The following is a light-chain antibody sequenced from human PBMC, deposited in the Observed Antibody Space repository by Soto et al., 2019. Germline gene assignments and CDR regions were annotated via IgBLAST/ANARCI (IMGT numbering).Light chain of an antibody. Sequence: QAVVTQSASVSGSPGQSITISYTGTSSDVGGYNYVSWYQQHPGKAPKLIIYDVSNRPSGVSTRFSGSKSGNTASLTISGLQAEDEADYSCSSYTSTNSWVFGGGTKLTVL. CDR3: SSYTSTNSWV. V-gene: IGLV2-14*01. CDR1: SSDVGGYNY. J-gene: IGLJ3*02. CDR2: DVS.